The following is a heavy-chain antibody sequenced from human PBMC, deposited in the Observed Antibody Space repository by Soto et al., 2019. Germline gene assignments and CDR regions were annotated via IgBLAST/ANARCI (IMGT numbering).Heavy chain of an antibody. Sequence: QVQLVQSGAEGKKPGSSVKVSCKASGGIFSSHVISWVRQAPGQGLEWMGGIITMFGKPNYAEKFQGRVTMTADKSTSKAYMEVNNLRSEDTAVYFCARFPSGSGHNSYYYHGMDVWGQGTTVTGSS. CDR1: GGIFSSHV. CDR2: IITMFGKP. J-gene: IGHJ6*02. CDR3: ARFPSGSGHNSYYYHGMDV. D-gene: IGHD1-20*01. V-gene: IGHV1-69*06.